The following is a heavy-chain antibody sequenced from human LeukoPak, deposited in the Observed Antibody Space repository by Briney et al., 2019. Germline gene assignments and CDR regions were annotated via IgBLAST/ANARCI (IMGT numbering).Heavy chain of an antibody. J-gene: IGHJ4*02. V-gene: IGHV2-70*11. D-gene: IGHD5-18*01. Sequence: SGPTLVNPTQTLTLTCTFSGFSLSTSGMCVSWIRQPPGRALEWLARIDWDDDKYYSTSLKTRRPITKDTSKTQVVLTMPNMDPVDTATYYYARTSRRGYSYGERKTISFDYWGQGTLVTVSS. CDR3: ARTSRRGYSYGERKTISFDY. CDR2: IDWDDDK. CDR1: GFSLSTSGMC.